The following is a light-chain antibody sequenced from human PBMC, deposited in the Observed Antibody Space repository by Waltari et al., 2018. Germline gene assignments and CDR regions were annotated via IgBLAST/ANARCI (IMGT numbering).Light chain of an antibody. J-gene: IGLJ3*02. CDR3: AAFDDSLNGWV. V-gene: IGLV1-44*01. CDR2: YNA. CDR1: SSNIGSNP. Sequence: QSVLTQSPSASGTPGQRVTISCSGSSSNIGSNPVNWYQQFPTTAPKLLMYYNARRPSGVPVRFSGSQSGTSASLAISGLQSGDEADYYCAAFDDSLNGWVFGGGTKLTVL.